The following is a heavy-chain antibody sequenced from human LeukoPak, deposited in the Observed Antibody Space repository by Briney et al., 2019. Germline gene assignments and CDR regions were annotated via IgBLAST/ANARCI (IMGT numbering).Heavy chain of an antibody. J-gene: IGHJ3*02. CDR1: GFFFSSSW. Sequence: PGGSLRLSCAASGFFFSSSWMHWVRRAPGKGLVWVSRINSDGSSTSYADSVKGRFTISRDNAKHTPYLQMNSLRAEDTAVYYCARVVAGARWGAFDIWGQGTMVTVSS. CDR2: INSDGSST. D-gene: IGHD1-26*01. V-gene: IGHV3-74*01. CDR3: ARVVAGARWGAFDI.